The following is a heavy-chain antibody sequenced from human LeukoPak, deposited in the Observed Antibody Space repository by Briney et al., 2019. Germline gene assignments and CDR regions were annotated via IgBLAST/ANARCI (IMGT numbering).Heavy chain of an antibody. J-gene: IGHJ3*02. D-gene: IGHD3-16*01. Sequence: GGSLRLSCAASGFTFSGSAVHWVRQASGKGLEWVGRIRSKTDSYATAYAASVKGRFTISRDDSKNTAYLQMNSLKTEDTAMYYCTRRDDDTSTGLMAFDIWGQGTMVTVSS. V-gene: IGHV3-73*01. CDR2: IRSKTDSYAT. CDR1: GFTFSGSA. CDR3: TRRDDDTSTGLMAFDI.